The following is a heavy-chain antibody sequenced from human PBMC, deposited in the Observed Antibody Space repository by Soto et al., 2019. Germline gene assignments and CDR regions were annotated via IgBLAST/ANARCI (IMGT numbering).Heavy chain of an antibody. D-gene: IGHD5-12*01. Sequence: PGGSLRLSCAVSGFTFSNYAMSWVRQAPGKGLEWVSAVSGSGSSTYYADSVKGRFTISRDNSKNSLYLQMNSLRDEDTAVYYCAREGYPFDYWGQGTLVTVSS. CDR2: VSGSGSST. CDR1: GFTFSNYA. V-gene: IGHV3-23*01. CDR3: AREGYPFDY. J-gene: IGHJ4*02.